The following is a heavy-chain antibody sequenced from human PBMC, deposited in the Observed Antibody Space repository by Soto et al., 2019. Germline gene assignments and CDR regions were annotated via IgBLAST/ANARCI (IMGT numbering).Heavy chain of an antibody. Sequence: ASVKVSCKVSGYTLTELSMHWVRQAPGKGLEWMGGFDPEDGETIYAQKFQGRVTMTEDTSTDTAYMELSSLRSEDTAVYYCARDTGGGSYYWGYYFDYWGQGTLVTVSS. CDR1: GYTLTELS. CDR2: FDPEDGET. V-gene: IGHV1-24*01. CDR3: ARDTGGGSYYWGYYFDY. D-gene: IGHD1-26*01. J-gene: IGHJ4*02.